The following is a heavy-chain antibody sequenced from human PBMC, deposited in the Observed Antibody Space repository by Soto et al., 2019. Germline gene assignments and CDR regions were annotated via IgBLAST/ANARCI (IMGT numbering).Heavy chain of an antibody. Sequence: SETLSLTCSVSGASVAGGSYYWSWVRQPPGKGLEWIGYIPSRGRPFYNPSLTSRGTISADTSKNQLSLQLTSVTAADTAVYYCARDTYSGYDFGLWGQGTLVTVS. CDR2: IPSRGRP. J-gene: IGHJ5*02. CDR3: ARDTYSGYDFGL. D-gene: IGHD5-12*01. CDR1: GASVAGGSYY. V-gene: IGHV4-30-4*01.